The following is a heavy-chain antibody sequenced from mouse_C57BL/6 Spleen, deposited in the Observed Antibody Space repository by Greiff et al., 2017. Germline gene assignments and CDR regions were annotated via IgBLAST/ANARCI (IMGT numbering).Heavy chain of an antibody. J-gene: IGHJ4*01. V-gene: IGHV1-54*01. CDR3: ARRYYGTTGAMDY. D-gene: IGHD2-1*01. CDR2: INPGSGGT. Sequence: QVQLQQSGAELVRPGTSVKVSCKASGYAFTNYLIEWVKQRPGQGLEWIGVINPGSGGTTYNEKFKGKATLTADKSSSTAYMQLSSLTSEDSAVYFCARRYYGTTGAMDYWGQGTSVTVSS. CDR1: GYAFTNYL.